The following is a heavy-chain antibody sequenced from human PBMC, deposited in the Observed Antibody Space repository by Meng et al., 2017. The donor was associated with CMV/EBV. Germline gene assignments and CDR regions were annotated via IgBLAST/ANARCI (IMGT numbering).Heavy chain of an antibody. CDR2: IYYSGST. V-gene: IGHV4-30-4*08. Sequence: QGQLQEPGQGLLKPSQTLSLTCTVSGGSISSGDYYWSWIRQPPGKGLEWIGYIYYSGSTYYNPSLKSRVTISVDTSKNQFSLKLSSVTAADTAVYYCARVGRTSCYDYWGQGTLVTVSS. CDR1: GGSISSGDYY. D-gene: IGHD2-2*01. J-gene: IGHJ4*02. CDR3: ARVGRTSCYDY.